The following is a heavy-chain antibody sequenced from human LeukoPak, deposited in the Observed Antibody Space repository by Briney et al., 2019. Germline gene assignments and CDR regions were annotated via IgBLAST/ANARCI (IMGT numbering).Heavy chain of an antibody. J-gene: IGHJ3*01. CDR3: ATLGYCSAGSC. CDR2: IWYDGSNK. D-gene: IGHD2-15*01. CDR1: GFTFSRYG. Sequence: GGSLRLSCAASGFTFSRYGMHWVRQAPGKGLEWVAVIWYDGSNKYYADSVKGRFAISRDNSKNTLYLQMNSLRAEDTAVYYCATLGYCSAGSCWGQGTVVTVSS. V-gene: IGHV3-33*01.